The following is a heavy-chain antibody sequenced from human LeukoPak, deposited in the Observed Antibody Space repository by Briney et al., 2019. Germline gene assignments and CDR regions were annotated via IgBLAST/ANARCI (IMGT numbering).Heavy chain of an antibody. D-gene: IGHD3-16*01. CDR2: IYIGDSDP. CDR1: GYRFSTSW. J-gene: IGHJ2*01. CDR3: AKVKSFGYWFFDL. Sequence: GESLKISCQGSGYRFSTSWIAWVRQAPGKGLEWVGSIYIGDSDPRSSPSFQGHVTMSADKSVNTASLQWNSLQGSDTGIYYCAKVKSFGYWFFDLWGRGTLVAVSS. V-gene: IGHV5-51*01.